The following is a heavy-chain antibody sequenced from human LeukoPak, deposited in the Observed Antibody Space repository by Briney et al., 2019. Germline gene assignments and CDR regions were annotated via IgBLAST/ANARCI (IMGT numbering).Heavy chain of an antibody. CDR3: ARDLDVETVAMPGGY. Sequence: RGSLRLSCTTSGFTFGRLWMSWVRQAPGKGPEWVANIKEDGSERNYVDSVKGRCTLSRDNAQNSLYLQLNSLRAADTAVSYCARDLDVETVAMPGGYWGQGTLVTVSS. D-gene: IGHD2-2*01. CDR1: GFTFGRLW. V-gene: IGHV3-7*01. J-gene: IGHJ4*02. CDR2: IKEDGSER.